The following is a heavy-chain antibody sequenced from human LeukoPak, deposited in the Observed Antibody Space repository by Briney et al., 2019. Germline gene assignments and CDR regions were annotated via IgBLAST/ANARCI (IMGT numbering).Heavy chain of an antibody. CDR3: ARDQQLSYCGGDCYPAN. CDR2: IYTSGST. V-gene: IGHV4-61*02. Sequence: PSQTLSLTCTVSGGSISSGSYFWSWIRQPAGKGLEWIERIYTSGSTDYNPSLQSRVTMSVDTSKNQFSLKLNSVTAADTAVYYCARDQQLSYCGGDCYPANWGQGTLVTVSS. CDR1: GGSISSGSYF. J-gene: IGHJ4*02. D-gene: IGHD2-21*02.